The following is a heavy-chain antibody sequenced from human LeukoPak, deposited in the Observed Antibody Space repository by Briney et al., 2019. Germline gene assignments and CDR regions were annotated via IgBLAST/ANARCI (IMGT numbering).Heavy chain of an antibody. V-gene: IGHV4-34*01. CDR2: INHSGGT. D-gene: IGHD6-13*01. CDR3: ARGRPAAGFYYYYYMDV. CDR1: GGSFSGYY. Sequence: PSETLSLTCAVYGGSFSGYYWSWIRQPPGKGLEWIGEINHSGGTNYNPSLKSRVTISVDTSKNQFSLKLSSVTAADTAVYYCARGRPAAGFYYYYYMDVWGKGTTVTVSS. J-gene: IGHJ6*03.